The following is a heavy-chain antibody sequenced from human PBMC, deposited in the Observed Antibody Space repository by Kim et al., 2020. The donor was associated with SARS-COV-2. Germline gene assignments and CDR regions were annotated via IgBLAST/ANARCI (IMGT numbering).Heavy chain of an antibody. D-gene: IGHD2-8*01. CDR2: INSISSAI. J-gene: IGHJ5*01. CDR3: VREATICCHYFES. V-gene: IGHV3-48*02. Sequence: GGSLRLSCAGSGFTFSSYGMDWVRQAPGKGLEWVAYINSISSAIYYADSVRGRFTISRDNAKNSLFLQMSSLRDEDTAVYYCVREATICCHYFESWGQGTLVTVSS. CDR1: GFTFSSYG.